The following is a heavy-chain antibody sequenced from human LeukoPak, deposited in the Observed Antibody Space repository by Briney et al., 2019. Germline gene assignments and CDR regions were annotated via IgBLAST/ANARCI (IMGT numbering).Heavy chain of an antibody. Sequence: PSETLSLTCAVYGGSFSGYYWSWIRQPPGKGLEWIGEINHSGSTNYNPSLKSRVTISVDTSKNQFSLKLSSVTAADTAVYYCARGVWTMVRGVMGWFDPWGQGTLVTVSP. D-gene: IGHD3-10*01. V-gene: IGHV4-34*01. CDR1: GGSFSGYY. CDR2: INHSGST. J-gene: IGHJ5*02. CDR3: ARGVWTMVRGVMGWFDP.